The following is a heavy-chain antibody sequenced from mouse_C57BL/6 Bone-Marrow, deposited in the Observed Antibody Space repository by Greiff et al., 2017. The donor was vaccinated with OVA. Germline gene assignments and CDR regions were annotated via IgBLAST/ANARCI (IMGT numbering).Heavy chain of an antibody. CDR2: INPSSGYT. CDR1: GYTFTSYT. CDR3: ATYYGYDGFAY. Sequence: QVHVKQSGAELARPGASVKMSCKASGYTFTSYTMHWVKQRPGQGLEWIGYINPSSGYTKYNQKFKDKATLTADKSSSTAYMQLSSLTSEDSAVYYCATYYGYDGFAYWGQGTLVTVSA. J-gene: IGHJ3*01. V-gene: IGHV1-4*01. D-gene: IGHD2-9*01.